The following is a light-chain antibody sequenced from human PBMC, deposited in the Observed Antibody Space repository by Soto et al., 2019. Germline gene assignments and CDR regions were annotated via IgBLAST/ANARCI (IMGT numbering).Light chain of an antibody. Sequence: SVLTQPASLSGSPGQSITISCTGTSSDVGGYIYVSWYQQHPGKAPKLMIYDVTSRPSGVSYRFYGSKSGNKASLTISGLQAEDEADYYCSSYTPSSSYVFGTGTKVTVL. CDR3: SSYTPSSSYV. J-gene: IGLJ1*01. CDR2: DVT. V-gene: IGLV2-14*01. CDR1: SSDVGGYIY.